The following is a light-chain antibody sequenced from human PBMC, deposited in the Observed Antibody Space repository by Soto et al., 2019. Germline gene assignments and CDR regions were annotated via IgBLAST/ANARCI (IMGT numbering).Light chain of an antibody. V-gene: IGLV2-14*03. Sequence: QSALTQPASVSGSPGQSITISCTGTSSDIGASDYVSWYQQHPDKAPKLIIYNVNYRPSGISSRFSGSKSGNTASLTISGLQAEDECDYFSSSYALFGGGTKVTVL. J-gene: IGLJ2*01. CDR3: SSYAL. CDR2: NVN. CDR1: SSDIGASDY.